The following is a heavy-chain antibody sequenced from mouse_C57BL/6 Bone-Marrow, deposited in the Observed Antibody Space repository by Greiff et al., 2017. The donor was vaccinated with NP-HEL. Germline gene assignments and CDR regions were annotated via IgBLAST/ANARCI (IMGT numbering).Heavy chain of an antibody. CDR3: ARSTGSSWFAY. J-gene: IGHJ3*01. CDR1: GFTFSDYY. Sequence: EVHLVESGGGLVQPGGSLKLSCATSGFTFSDYYMYWVRQTPEKRLEWVAYISNGGGSTYYPDTVKGRFTISRDNAKNTLYLQMSRLKSEDTAMYYCARSTGSSWFAYWGQGTLVTVSA. D-gene: IGHD4-1*02. CDR2: ISNGGGST. V-gene: IGHV5-12*02.